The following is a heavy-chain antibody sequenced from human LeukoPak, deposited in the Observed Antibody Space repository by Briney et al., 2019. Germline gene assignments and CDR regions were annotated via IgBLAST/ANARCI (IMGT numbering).Heavy chain of an antibody. V-gene: IGHV3-11*01. Sequence: GASQSLLCAAYGFTFSVYYMSWISQAPGGGRGWVSYISSSGRTIYYGDSVKGRFTISRDNAKNSLYLQMDSLRAEDTAVYYCARDRGYSYGTNYYYYGMDVWGQGTTVTVSS. CDR2: ISSSGRTI. CDR1: GFTFSVYY. CDR3: ARDRGYSYGTNYYYYGMDV. D-gene: IGHD5-18*01. J-gene: IGHJ6*02.